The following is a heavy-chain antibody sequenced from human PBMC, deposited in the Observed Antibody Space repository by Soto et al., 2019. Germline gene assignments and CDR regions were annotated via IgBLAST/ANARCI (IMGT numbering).Heavy chain of an antibody. CDR1: GLSVSSSD. V-gene: IGHV3-53*02. J-gene: IGHJ6*02. D-gene: IGHD6-6*01. Sequence: EVHLVETGGGLIQPGGSLRLSCAASGLSVSSSDMSWVRQASGKGLEWVSVIYSGGSTHDADSVKVRFTISSDNSKNTVHLQMNSLRVDDTAVYFCSTSSRNEYHFAMDAWGQGTTGIVSS. CDR2: IYSGGST. CDR3: STSSRNEYHFAMDA.